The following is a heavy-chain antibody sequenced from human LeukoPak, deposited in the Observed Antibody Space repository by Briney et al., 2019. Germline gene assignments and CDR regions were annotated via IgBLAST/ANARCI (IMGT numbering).Heavy chain of an antibody. CDR2: VDPEDGET. CDR3: ATEESYDSSG. D-gene: IGHD3-22*01. CDR1: GYTFTDYY. V-gene: IGHV1-69-2*01. Sequence: ASVKVSCKVSGYTFTDYYMHWVQQAPGKGLEWMGLVDPEDGETIYAEKFQVRVTITADTSTDTAYMELSSLRSEDTAVYYCATEESYDSSGWGQGTMDTVSS. J-gene: IGHJ4*02.